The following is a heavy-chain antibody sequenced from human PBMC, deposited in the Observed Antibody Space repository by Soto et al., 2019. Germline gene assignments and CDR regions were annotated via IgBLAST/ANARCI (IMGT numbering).Heavy chain of an antibody. CDR3: ARGDTAMVPTDY. Sequence: PGGSLRLSCAASGFTFSSYGMHWVRQAPGKGLEWVAVIWYDGSNKYYADSVKGRFTISRDNSKNTLYLQMNSLRAEDTAVYYCARGDTAMVPTDYWGQGTLVTVPS. D-gene: IGHD5-18*01. CDR2: IWYDGSNK. CDR1: GFTFSSYG. J-gene: IGHJ4*02. V-gene: IGHV3-33*01.